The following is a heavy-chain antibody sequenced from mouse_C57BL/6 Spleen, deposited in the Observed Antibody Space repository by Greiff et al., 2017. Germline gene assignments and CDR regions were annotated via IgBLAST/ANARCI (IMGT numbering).Heavy chain of an antibody. D-gene: IGHD2-4*01. J-gene: IGHJ4*01. V-gene: IGHV1-80*01. CDR1: GYAFSSYW. CDR2: IYPGDGDT. Sequence: VQLQQSGAELVKPGASVKISCKASGYAFSSYWMNWVKQRPGKGLEWIGQIYPGDGDTNYNGKFKGKATLTADKSSSTAYMQLSSLTSEDSAVYFCARRGSYDYEGAMDYWGQGTSVTVSS. CDR3: ARRGSYDYEGAMDY.